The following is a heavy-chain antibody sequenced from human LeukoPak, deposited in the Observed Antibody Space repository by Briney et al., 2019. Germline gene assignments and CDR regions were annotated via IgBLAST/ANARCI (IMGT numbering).Heavy chain of an antibody. CDR3: AKPRDYYGPFAY. V-gene: IGHV3-30*18. J-gene: IGHJ4*02. Sequence: GGSLRLSCAASGFTLSTYAMSWVRQTPGKGLDWLAVISNDGSDKYYADSVKGRFTISRDNSKNTLYLQMNSLRAEDTAVYYCAKPRDYYGPFAYWGQGTLVTVSS. D-gene: IGHD3-10*01. CDR2: ISNDGSDK. CDR1: GFTLSTYA.